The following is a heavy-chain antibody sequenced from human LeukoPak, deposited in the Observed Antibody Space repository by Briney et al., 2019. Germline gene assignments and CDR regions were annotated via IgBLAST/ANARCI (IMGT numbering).Heavy chain of an antibody. CDR3: ARRYGDYGGDDF. Sequence: GGALQSSSMGSGYSFTSYWIGWGRRKPEKGGEWMGIIYPGDGDTRYSPAFYGQVTISADKSISTAYLQWSSLKASDTAMYYCARRYGDYGGDDFWGQGTLVTVSS. J-gene: IGHJ4*02. D-gene: IGHD5-12*01. CDR2: IYPGDGDT. V-gene: IGHV5-51*01. CDR1: GYSFTSYW.